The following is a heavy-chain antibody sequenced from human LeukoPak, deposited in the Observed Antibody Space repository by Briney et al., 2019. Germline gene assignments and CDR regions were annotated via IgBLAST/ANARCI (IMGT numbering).Heavy chain of an antibody. CDR1: GFTFSSNA. CDR3: TTDPAYCGGDCYSGSDY. D-gene: IGHD2-21*02. Sequence: GGSLRLSCPASGFTFSSNAVSWVRQAQGKGLEWVGRIKSKTDGGTTDYVTPVKGRFTISRDDSKNTLYVQMNSPETEDTAVYYCTTDPAYCGGDCYSGSDYWGQGTLVTVSS. J-gene: IGHJ4*02. V-gene: IGHV3-15*01. CDR2: IKSKTDGGTT.